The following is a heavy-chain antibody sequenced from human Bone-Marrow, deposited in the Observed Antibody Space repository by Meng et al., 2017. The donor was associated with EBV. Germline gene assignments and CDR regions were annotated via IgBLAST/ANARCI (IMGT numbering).Heavy chain of an antibody. J-gene: IGHJ5*02. CDR1: GGSFSSCA. D-gene: IGHD3-16*01. CDR2: FIPIFGTA. Sequence: QVLVGGLGTEVKKLGSSWEVSGRASGGSFSSCASSRVRPAPGQGLEWMGGFIPIFGTANYAQKFQGRVTITADESTSTAYMELSSLRSEDTAVYYCARKGGLGGWFDPWGQGTLVTVSS. CDR3: ARKGGLGGWFDP. V-gene: IGHV1-69*01.